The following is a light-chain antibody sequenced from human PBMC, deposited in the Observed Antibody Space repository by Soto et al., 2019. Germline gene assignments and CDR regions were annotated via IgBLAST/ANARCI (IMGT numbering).Light chain of an antibody. CDR1: SSDVGSYNL. Sequence: SALTQPASLSGSPGESITISCTGTSSDVGSYNLVSWYQQHPGKAPKLMIYEVSKRPSGVSNRFSGSKSGNTASMTISGLKAEEEADYYSCSYRVFGPGTKVTVL. CDR3: CSYRV. CDR2: EVS. V-gene: IGLV2-23*02. J-gene: IGLJ1*01.